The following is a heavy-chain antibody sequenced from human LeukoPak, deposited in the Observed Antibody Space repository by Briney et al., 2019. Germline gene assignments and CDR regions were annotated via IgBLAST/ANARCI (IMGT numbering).Heavy chain of an antibody. CDR1: GFTFSNYG. CDR2: IGYDVVNK. Sequence: GGSLRLSCAASGFTFSNYGMHWVRQAPGKGLEWVAFIGYDVVNKYYADSVKGRFTISRDNSKNSLYLQMNSLRAEDTAVYYCARDREQWLVPYYYYMDVWGKGTTVTVSS. CDR3: ARDREQWLVPYYYYMDV. D-gene: IGHD6-19*01. J-gene: IGHJ6*03. V-gene: IGHV3-30*02.